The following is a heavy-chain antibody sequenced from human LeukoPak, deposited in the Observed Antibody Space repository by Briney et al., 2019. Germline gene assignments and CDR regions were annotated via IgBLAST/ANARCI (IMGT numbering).Heavy chain of an antibody. V-gene: IGHV3-23*01. CDR1: GFTFSSCA. CDR2: ISGSGGST. Sequence: GGSLRLSCVASGFTFSSCAMSWVRQAPGKGLEWVSAISGSGGSTYYADSVKGRFTISRDNSKNTLYLQMNSLRAEDTAVYYCAKDQGCSGGSCYYYYYGMDVWGQGTTVTVSS. D-gene: IGHD2-15*01. CDR3: AKDQGCSGGSCYYYYYGMDV. J-gene: IGHJ6*02.